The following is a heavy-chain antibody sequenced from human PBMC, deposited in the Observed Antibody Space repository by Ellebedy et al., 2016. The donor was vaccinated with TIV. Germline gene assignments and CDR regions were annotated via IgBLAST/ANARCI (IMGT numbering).Heavy chain of an antibody. V-gene: IGHV4-59*01. CDR2: IYYSGST. Sequence: MPSETLSLTCTVSGGSISSYYWSWIRQPPGKGLEWIGYIYYSGSTNYNPSLKSRVTISVDTSKNQFSLKLSSVTAADTAVYYCARAPGGPRRHWFDPWGQGTLVTVSS. J-gene: IGHJ5*02. CDR1: GGSISSYY. CDR3: ARAPGGPRRHWFDP. D-gene: IGHD1-14*01.